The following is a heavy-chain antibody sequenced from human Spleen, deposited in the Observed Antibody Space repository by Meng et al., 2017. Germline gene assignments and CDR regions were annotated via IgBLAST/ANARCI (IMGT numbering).Heavy chain of an antibody. Sequence: GSLRLSCTVSDYSISSNYFWGWIRQPPGKGLEWIGSIYQSGSTYYNPSLKSRVTMSTDTSKNQFSLKLTSVTAADTAVYYCAKGNAAGYYYYYGMDVWGQGTTVTVSS. CDR1: DYSISSNYF. CDR2: IYQSGST. J-gene: IGHJ6*02. D-gene: IGHD4-11*01. CDR3: AKGNAAGYYYYYGMDV. V-gene: IGHV4-38-2*02.